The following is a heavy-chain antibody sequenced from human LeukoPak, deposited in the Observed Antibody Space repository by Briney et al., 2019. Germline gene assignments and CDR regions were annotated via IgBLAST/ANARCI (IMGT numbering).Heavy chain of an antibody. D-gene: IGHD2-15*01. CDR2: ISAYNGNT. J-gene: IGHJ4*02. CDR3: ARGRAVVVAEYYFDY. CDR1: GYTFTSYG. Sequence: GASVKVSCKASGYTFTSYGISWVRQAPGQGLEWMGWISAYNGNTNYAQKLQGRVTMTTDTSTSTAYMELRSLRSDDTAVYYCARGRAVVVAEYYFDYWGQGTLVTVSS. V-gene: IGHV1-18*01.